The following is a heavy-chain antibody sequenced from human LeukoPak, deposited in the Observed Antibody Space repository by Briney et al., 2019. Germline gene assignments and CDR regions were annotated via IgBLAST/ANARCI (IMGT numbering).Heavy chain of an antibody. CDR1: GYTFTSYG. CDR3: ARDNISYYDFWSGYGTNNWFDP. D-gene: IGHD3-3*01. Sequence: ASVKVSCKASGYTFTSYGISWVRQAPGQRLEWMGWINAGNGNTKYSQKFQGRVTITRDTSASTAYMELSSLRSEDTAVYYCARDNISYYDFWSGYGTNNWFDPWGQGTLVTVSS. CDR2: INAGNGNT. V-gene: IGHV1-3*01. J-gene: IGHJ5*02.